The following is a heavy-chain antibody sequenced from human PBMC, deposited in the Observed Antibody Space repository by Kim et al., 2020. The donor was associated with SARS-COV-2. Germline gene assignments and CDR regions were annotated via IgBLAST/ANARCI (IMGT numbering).Heavy chain of an antibody. V-gene: IGHV1-69*01. D-gene: IGHD5-18*01. CDR3: ARTGYSYGYYFDY. Sequence: YAQKFQGRVTITADESTSTAYMELSSLRSEDTAVYYCARTGYSYGYYFDYWGQGTLVTVSS. J-gene: IGHJ4*02.